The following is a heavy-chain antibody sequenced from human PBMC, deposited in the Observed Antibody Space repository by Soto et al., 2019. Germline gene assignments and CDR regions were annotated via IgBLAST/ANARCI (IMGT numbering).Heavy chain of an antibody. CDR3: ARGGCSSTSGYAGFDY. CDR1: GFTVSSNY. D-gene: IGHD2-2*01. V-gene: IGHV3-66*01. CDR2: IYSGGST. J-gene: IGHJ4*02. Sequence: EVQLVESGGGLVQPGGSLRLSCAASGFTVSSNYMSWVRQAPGKGLEWVSVIYSGGSTYYADSVKGRFTISRDNSKNTLDLQMNSLRAEDTAVYYCARGGCSSTSGYAGFDYWGQGTLVTVSS.